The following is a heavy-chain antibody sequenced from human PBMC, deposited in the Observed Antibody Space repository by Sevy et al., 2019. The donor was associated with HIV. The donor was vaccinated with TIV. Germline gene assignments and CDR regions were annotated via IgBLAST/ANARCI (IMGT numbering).Heavy chain of an antibody. D-gene: IGHD2-2*01. CDR3: ARGILGSSTSCYGMDV. J-gene: IGHJ6*02. CDR1: GFTFSTYS. Sequence: GGSLRLSCAASGFTFSTYSMNWVRQAPGKGLEWVSYISSSSSTKYYVDSVKGRFTISRDNAKNSLYLLLNSLRAEDTAVYYCARGILGSSTSCYGMDVWGQGTTVTVSS. CDR2: ISSSSSTK. V-gene: IGHV3-48*01.